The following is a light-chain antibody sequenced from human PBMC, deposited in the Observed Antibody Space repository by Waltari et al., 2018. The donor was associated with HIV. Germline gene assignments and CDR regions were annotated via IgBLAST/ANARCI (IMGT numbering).Light chain of an antibody. J-gene: IGLJ3*02. CDR1: SSDVGGYNY. Sequence: QSALTQPPSASGSPGQSVTISCTGTSSDVGGYNYVSWYQQHPGKAPKFIIYEVSKRPSGVPARFSGSKSGNTASLTVSVLQAEDEADYYFSSYAGSNWVFGGGTKLTVL. CDR3: SSYAGSNWV. CDR2: EVS. V-gene: IGLV2-8*01.